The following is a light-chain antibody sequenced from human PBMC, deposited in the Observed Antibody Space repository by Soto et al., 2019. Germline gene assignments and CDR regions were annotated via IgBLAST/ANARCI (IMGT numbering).Light chain of an antibody. V-gene: IGKV3-20*01. CDR2: GAS. CDR1: QSVMSNY. CDR3: QQFGASLTWT. J-gene: IGKJ1*01. Sequence: EIVLRQSPGTLSLSPGERATLSFRAIQSVMSNYLSWYQQKPGQPPRLLIYGASSRATGIPDRFSGSGSGTDFTLTISRLEPEDFAVYYCQQFGASLTWTFGQGTKVDI.